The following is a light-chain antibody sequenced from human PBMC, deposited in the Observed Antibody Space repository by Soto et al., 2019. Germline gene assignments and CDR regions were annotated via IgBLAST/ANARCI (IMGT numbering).Light chain of an antibody. V-gene: IGKV3-11*01. J-gene: IGKJ4*01. CDR2: DAS. Sequence: EIALTQSPATLSLSPGERATLSCRASQSVSSYLAWYQQKPGQAPRLFIYDASNRATGIPARFRGGGSGTDFTLTVSSLEPEDFAVYYCQQRSDWPFTFGGGTKVEIK. CDR3: QQRSDWPFT. CDR1: QSVSSY.